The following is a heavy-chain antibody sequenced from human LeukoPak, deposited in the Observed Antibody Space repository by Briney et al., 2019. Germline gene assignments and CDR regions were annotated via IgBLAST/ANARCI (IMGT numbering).Heavy chain of an antibody. Sequence: ASVNVSCKASGYTFTSYDINWVRQATGQGLEWMGWMNPNSGNTGYAQKFQGRVTMTRNTSISTAYMELSSLRSEDTAVYYCHLFGYYYDSSGSPNAFDIWGQGTMVTVSS. J-gene: IGHJ3*02. V-gene: IGHV1-8*01. CDR3: HLFGYYYDSSGSPNAFDI. D-gene: IGHD3-22*01. CDR1: GYTFTSYD. CDR2: MNPNSGNT.